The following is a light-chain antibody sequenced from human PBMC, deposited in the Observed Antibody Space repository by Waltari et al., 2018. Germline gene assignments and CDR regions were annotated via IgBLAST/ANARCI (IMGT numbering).Light chain of an antibody. CDR3: QQSYSTPRT. J-gene: IGKJ2*01. Sequence: DIQMTQSPSSLSASVGDRVTITCRASQIISTFLNWYQQKPGKAPKLLIYGASSVQSGVPSRFSGSGSGTDFTLTISSLQPEDFATYYCQQSYSTPRTFGQGTKLEIK. CDR1: QIISTF. V-gene: IGKV1-39*01. CDR2: GAS.